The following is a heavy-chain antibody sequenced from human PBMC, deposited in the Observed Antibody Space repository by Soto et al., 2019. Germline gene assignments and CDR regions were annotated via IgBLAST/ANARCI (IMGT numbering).Heavy chain of an antibody. CDR2: IIPMFNTT. CDR1: VGTFSTYA. CDR3: ARDKEMATITEFVY. V-gene: IGHV1-69*06. J-gene: IGHJ4*02. Sequence: QGQMVQSGTEVKKPGSSVKVYCKASVGTFSTYAISWVLQASGQGLEWMGGIIPMFNTTNYAQRFQGRFTITADKSTSTIYMELNSLRSEDTAVYYCARDKEMATITEFVYWGQGTLATVSS. D-gene: IGHD5-12*01.